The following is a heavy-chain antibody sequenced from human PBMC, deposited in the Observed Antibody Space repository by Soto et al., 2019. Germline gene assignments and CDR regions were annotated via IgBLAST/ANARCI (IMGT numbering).Heavy chain of an antibody. V-gene: IGHV3-66*01. J-gene: IGHJ4*02. CDR2: IYSGGST. CDR1: GFTSSSYG. D-gene: IGHD3-22*01. Sequence: GGSLRLSCAASGFTSSSYGMHWVRQAPGKGLEWVSVIYSGGSTYYADSVKGRFTISRDNSKNTLYLQMNSLRAEDTAVYYCAREVVIGKFGTSFSDYWGQGTLVTVSS. CDR3: AREVVIGKFGTSFSDY.